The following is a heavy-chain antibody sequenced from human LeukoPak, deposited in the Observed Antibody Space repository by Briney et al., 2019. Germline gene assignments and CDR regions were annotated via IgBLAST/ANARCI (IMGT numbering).Heavy chain of an antibody. V-gene: IGHV4-34*01. CDR2: INHSGTT. Sequence: SGTLSRTCAVDGGSFIGYYWRWRRQPPGKGVEWIGEINHSGTTNYNPSLKCRVTISVHTSKTQFSLKLSSVTAADTAVYYCARGTLTNWFDPWGQGTLVTVSS. CDR1: GGSFIGYY. CDR3: ARGTLTNWFDP. J-gene: IGHJ5*02.